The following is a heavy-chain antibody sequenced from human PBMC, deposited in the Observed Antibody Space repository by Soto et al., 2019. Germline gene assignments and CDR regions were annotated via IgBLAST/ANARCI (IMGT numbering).Heavy chain of an antibody. Sequence: ASVKVSCKASGYTFTSYGISWVQQAPGQGLEWMGWISAYNGNTNYAQKLQGRVTMTTDTSTSTAYMELRSLRSDDTAVYYCASHYYDSSGYYINWFDPWGQGTLVTVS. D-gene: IGHD3-22*01. CDR1: GYTFTSYG. CDR3: ASHYYDSSGYYINWFDP. V-gene: IGHV1-18*01. J-gene: IGHJ5*02. CDR2: ISAYNGNT.